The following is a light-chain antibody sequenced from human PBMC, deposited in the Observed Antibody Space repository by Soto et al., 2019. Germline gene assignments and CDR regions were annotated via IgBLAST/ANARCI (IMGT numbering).Light chain of an antibody. V-gene: IGLV1-47*01. J-gene: IGLJ3*02. CDR2: RNN. Sequence: QSVLTQPPSASGTPGQRVTISCSGSSSNIGSNYVYWYQQPPGTAPKLLIYRNNQRPSGVPDRFSGSKSGTSASLAISGLRYEDEADYYCAAWDDSLSGGVFGGGTKLTVL. CDR1: SSNIGSNY. CDR3: AAWDDSLSGGV.